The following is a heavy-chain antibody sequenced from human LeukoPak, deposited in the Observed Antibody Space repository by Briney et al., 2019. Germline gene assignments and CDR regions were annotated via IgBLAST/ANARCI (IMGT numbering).Heavy chain of an antibody. D-gene: IGHD1-1*01. V-gene: IGHV4-59*01. Sequence: SETLSLTCTVSGGSISSYYWSWIRPPPGKGLEWIGYIYYSGSTNYNPSLKSRVTISVDTSKNQFPLKLSSVTAADTAVYYCARDGLERRGIDPWGQGTLVTVSS. J-gene: IGHJ5*02. CDR3: ARDGLERRGIDP. CDR2: IYYSGST. CDR1: GGSISSYY.